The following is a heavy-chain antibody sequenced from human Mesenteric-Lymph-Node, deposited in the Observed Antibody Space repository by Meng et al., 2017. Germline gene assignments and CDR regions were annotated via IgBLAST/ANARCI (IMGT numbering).Heavy chain of an antibody. J-gene: IGHJ5*02. CDR3: SRREGTMDNWFDP. CDR2: ISTTSTYI. D-gene: IGHD3-3*01. CDR1: GFTFSNYA. V-gene: IGHV3-21*01. Sequence: GESLKISCAASGFTFSNYAMSWVRQAPGKGLEWVASISTTSTYIYYSDSVGGRFLISRDNAKNSLYLQMNSLRAEDTAVYYCSRREGTMDNWFDPWGPGTLVTVSS.